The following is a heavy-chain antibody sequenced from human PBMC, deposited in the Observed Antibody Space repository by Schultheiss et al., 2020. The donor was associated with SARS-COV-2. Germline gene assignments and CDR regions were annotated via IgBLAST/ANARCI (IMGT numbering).Heavy chain of an antibody. J-gene: IGHJ4*02. V-gene: IGHV3-30*03. CDR1: GFTFSSYG. CDR2: ISYDGSNK. CDR3: TTDLSAAAGFDY. D-gene: IGHD6-13*01. Sequence: GESLKISCAASGFTFSSYGMHWVRQAPGKGLEWVAVISYDGSNKYYADSVKGRFTISRDNAKNSLYLQMNSLKTEDTAVYYCTTDLSAAAGFDYWGQGTLVTVSS.